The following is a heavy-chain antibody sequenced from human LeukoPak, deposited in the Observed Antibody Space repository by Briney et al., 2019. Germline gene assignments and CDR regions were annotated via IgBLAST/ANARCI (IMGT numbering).Heavy chain of an antibody. D-gene: IGHD3-10*01. CDR3: ARVYYYGSGSNYYYYMDV. J-gene: IGHJ6*03. CDR2: INPNSGGT. CDR1: GYTFTGYY. Sequence: GPVKVSCKASGYTFTGYYMHWVRQAPGQGLEWMGWINPNSGGTNYAQKFQGRVTMTRNTSISTAYMELSSLRSEDTAVYYCARVYYYGSGSNYYYYMDVWGKGTTVTISS. V-gene: IGHV1-2*02.